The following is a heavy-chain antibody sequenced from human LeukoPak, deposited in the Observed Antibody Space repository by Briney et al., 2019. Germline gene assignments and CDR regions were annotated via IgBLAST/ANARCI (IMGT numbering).Heavy chain of an antibody. CDR3: AKDLGSSAAGWVFDY. V-gene: IGHV3-30*18. J-gene: IGHJ4*02. CDR1: GFTFSSYG. D-gene: IGHD3-22*01. Sequence: GGSLRLSCAASGFTFSSYGMHWVRQAPGKGLEWVAVISYDGSNKYYADSVKGRFTISRDNSKNTLYLQMNSLRAEDTAVYYCAKDLGSSAAGWVFDYWGQGTLVTVSS. CDR2: ISYDGSNK.